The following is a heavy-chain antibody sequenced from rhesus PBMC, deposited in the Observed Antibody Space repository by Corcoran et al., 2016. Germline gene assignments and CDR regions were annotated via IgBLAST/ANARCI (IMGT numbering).Heavy chain of an antibody. CDR2: IYGSGSST. D-gene: IGHD3-34*01. CDR1: GGSISSSY. Sequence: QLQLQESGPGLVKPSETLSVTCAVSGGSISSSYWSWIRQAPGKGLEWMGYIYGSGSSTNYNPSLKSRVTLSVDTSKNQLSLKLSSVTAADTAVYYCASSAPFRGWGFLDVWGPGVLVTVSS. CDR3: ASSAPFRGWGFLDV. J-gene: IGHJ5-1*01. V-gene: IGHV4-169*02.